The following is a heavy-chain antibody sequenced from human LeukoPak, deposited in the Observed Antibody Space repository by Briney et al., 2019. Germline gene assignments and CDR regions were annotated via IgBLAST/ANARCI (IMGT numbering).Heavy chain of an antibody. Sequence: PGGSLRLSCGASGFTFSFYAMCWVRQAPGKGLEWVSFISSSSNTIYYADSVKGRFTISRDNANNSLYLQMNSLRAEDTAVYNCARDLTWINGMDVWGQGTTVTVSS. V-gene: IGHV3-48*01. CDR2: ISSSSNTI. CDR1: GFTFSFYA. D-gene: IGHD5-12*01. J-gene: IGHJ6*02. CDR3: ARDLTWINGMDV.